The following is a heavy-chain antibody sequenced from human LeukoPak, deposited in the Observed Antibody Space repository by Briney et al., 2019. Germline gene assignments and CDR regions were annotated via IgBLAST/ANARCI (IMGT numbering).Heavy chain of an antibody. D-gene: IGHD6-13*01. Sequence: GGSLRLSYGASGFTFGSLGMYWVRQAPGKGLEWVAVIWYDGSNDDYAASVKGRFAISRDNSKKTLFLQMNNLRVEDTAVYFCAKRGNSWDLFDYWGQGTLVTVSS. J-gene: IGHJ4*02. V-gene: IGHV3-33*06. CDR3: AKRGNSWDLFDY. CDR2: IWYDGSND. CDR1: GFTFGSLG.